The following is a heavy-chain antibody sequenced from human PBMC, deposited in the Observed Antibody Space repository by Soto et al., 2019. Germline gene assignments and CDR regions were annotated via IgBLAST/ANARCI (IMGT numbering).Heavy chain of an antibody. CDR3: VSSRSAIYGDALDV. CDR2: IYDDGTT. D-gene: IGHD2-2*01. CDR1: GGSISSYF. V-gene: IGHV4-59*03. Sequence: TLSLTCSVSGGSISSYFRNWLRQPPGKGLEWIGYIYDDGTTDYNPSLKGRVTILLDMSKNQFSLKLSSVTAADTAVYYCVSSRSAIYGDALDVWGQGTMVTVSS. J-gene: IGHJ3*01.